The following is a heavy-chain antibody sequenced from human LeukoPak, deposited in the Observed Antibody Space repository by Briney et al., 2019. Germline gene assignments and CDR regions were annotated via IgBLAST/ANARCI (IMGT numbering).Heavy chain of an antibody. Sequence: ASVKVSCKASGGTFSSYAISWVRQAPGQGLEWMGGIIPIFGTANYAQKFQGRVTITTDESTSTAYMELSSLRSEDTAVYYCATSNWNDEGPGDYWGQGTLVTVSS. D-gene: IGHD1-1*01. CDR3: ATSNWNDEGPGDY. CDR1: GGTFSSYA. J-gene: IGHJ4*02. CDR2: IIPIFGTA. V-gene: IGHV1-69*05.